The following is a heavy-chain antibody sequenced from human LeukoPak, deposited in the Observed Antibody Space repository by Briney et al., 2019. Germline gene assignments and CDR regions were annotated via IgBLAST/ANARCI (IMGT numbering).Heavy chain of an antibody. CDR2: ISTTGSSI. D-gene: IGHD6-25*01. CDR1: GFTFSSYE. CDR3: ARDGTPNYRSGWVYMDV. Sequence: GGSLRLSCAASGFTFSSYEMNWVRQAPGKGLEWVSYISTTGSSIYYADSVKGRFTISRENVKNLLYLQMNSLRAEDTAVYYCARDGTPNYRSGWVYMDVWGKGATVTISS. J-gene: IGHJ6*03. V-gene: IGHV3-48*03.